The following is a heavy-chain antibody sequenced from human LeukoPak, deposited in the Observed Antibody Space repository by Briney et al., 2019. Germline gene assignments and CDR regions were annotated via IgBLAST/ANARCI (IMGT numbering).Heavy chain of an antibody. J-gene: IGHJ1*01. Sequence: ASVKVSCKASGGTFSSYAISWVRQAPGQGLEWMGGIIPIFDTANYAQKFQGRVTITTDESTSTAYMELSSLRSEDTAVYYCARAEICSGGSCYSRAPEYFQHWGQGTLVTVSS. V-gene: IGHV1-69*05. CDR2: IIPIFDTA. CDR3: ARAEICSGGSCYSRAPEYFQH. CDR1: GGTFSSYA. D-gene: IGHD2-15*01.